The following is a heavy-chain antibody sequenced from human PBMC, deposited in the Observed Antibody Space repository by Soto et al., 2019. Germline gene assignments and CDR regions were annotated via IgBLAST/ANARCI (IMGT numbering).Heavy chain of an antibody. Sequence: GGSLRLSCAASGFTFSDYAMTWVRQAPGKGLDWVSAITGNGGGTYYADSVKGRFTISRDNSKNTLYLQVDSLRAEDTAFYYCAKDLSAPGGYWGQGTLVTVSS. V-gene: IGHV3-23*01. CDR3: AKDLSAPGGY. CDR2: ITGNGGGT. J-gene: IGHJ4*02. CDR1: GFTFSDYA.